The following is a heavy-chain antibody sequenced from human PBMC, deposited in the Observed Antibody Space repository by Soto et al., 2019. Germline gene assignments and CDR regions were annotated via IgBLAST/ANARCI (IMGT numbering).Heavy chain of an antibody. CDR1: GFTFSSYW. D-gene: IGHD2-2*01. CDR3: ARFGGSFVVVPAAMRYFDY. V-gene: IGHV3-7*01. Sequence: GGSLRLSCAASGFTFSSYWMSWVRQAPGKGLEWVANIKQDGSEKYYVDSVKGRFTISRDNAKNSLYLQMNSLRAEDTAVYYCARFGGSFVVVPAAMRYFDYWGQGTLVTVSS. CDR2: IKQDGSEK. J-gene: IGHJ4*02.